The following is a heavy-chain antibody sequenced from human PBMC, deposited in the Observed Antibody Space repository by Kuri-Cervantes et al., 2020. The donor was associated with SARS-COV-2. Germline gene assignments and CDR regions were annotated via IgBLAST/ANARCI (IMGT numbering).Heavy chain of an antibody. J-gene: IGHJ3*01. CDR2: IYYSGST. V-gene: IGHV4-59*12. Sequence: ESLKISCTVSGGSISSYYWSWIRQPPGKGLEWIGYIYYSGSTNYNPSLKSRVTISVDTSKNQFSLKLTSVTAADTAVYYCARASTSIYGVLTALFSSNAFDVWGQGTMVTVSS. CDR1: GGSISSYY. CDR3: ARASTSIYGVLTALFSSNAFDV. D-gene: IGHD3-3*02.